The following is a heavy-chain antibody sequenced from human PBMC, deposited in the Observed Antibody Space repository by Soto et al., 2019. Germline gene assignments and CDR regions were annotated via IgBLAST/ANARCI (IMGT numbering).Heavy chain of an antibody. D-gene: IGHD6-13*01. Sequence: GGSLRLSCAASGFTFSSYGMHWVRQAPGKGLEWVADISYDGSNKYYADSVKGRFTISRDNSKNTLYLQMNSLRAEDTAVYYCAGGAAAGTNYCYGMDVWGQGTTVTVSS. CDR1: GFTFSSYG. V-gene: IGHV3-30*03. J-gene: IGHJ6*02. CDR2: ISYDGSNK. CDR3: AGGAAAGTNYCYGMDV.